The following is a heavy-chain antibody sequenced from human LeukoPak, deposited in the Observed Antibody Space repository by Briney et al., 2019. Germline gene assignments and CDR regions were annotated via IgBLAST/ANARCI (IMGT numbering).Heavy chain of an antibody. V-gene: IGHV4-59*08. CDR3: ARQGSSGWYGDGYFQH. CDR2: IYYSGST. J-gene: IGHJ1*01. CDR1: GGSISSNF. D-gene: IGHD6-19*01. Sequence: SETLSLTCTVSGGSISSNFWNWIRQPPGKGLEWIGYIYYSGSTNYNPSLKSRVAISVDTSKNQFSLKLSSVTAADTAVYYCARQGSSGWYGDGYFQHWGQGTLVTVSS.